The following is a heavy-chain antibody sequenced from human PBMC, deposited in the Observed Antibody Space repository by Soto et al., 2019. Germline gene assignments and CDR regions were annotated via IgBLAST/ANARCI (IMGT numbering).Heavy chain of an antibody. CDR2: IWYDGSNK. J-gene: IGHJ6*02. CDR1: GFTFSSYG. Sequence: LRLSCAASGFTFSSYGMHWVRQAPGKGLEWVAVIWYDGSNKYYADSVKGRFTISRDNSKNTLYLQMNSLRAEDTAVYYCASIVVVRSGMDVWGQGTXVTVSS. CDR3: ASIVVVRSGMDV. V-gene: IGHV3-33*01. D-gene: IGHD2-2*01.